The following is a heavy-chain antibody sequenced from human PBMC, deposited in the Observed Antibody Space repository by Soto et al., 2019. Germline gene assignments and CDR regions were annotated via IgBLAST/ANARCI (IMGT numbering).Heavy chain of an antibody. Sequence: EVQLVESGGGVVRPGGSLRLSCAASGFTFDDYDMSWVRQAPGKGLEWVSTINWNGGRTGYADSVKGRFTISRDNAKNSLYLLMNSLRAEATALYYCARDGYSSSWSFDYWGQGTLVTVSS. CDR2: INWNGGRT. V-gene: IGHV3-20*04. CDR1: GFTFDDYD. CDR3: ARDGYSSSWSFDY. J-gene: IGHJ4*02. D-gene: IGHD6-13*01.